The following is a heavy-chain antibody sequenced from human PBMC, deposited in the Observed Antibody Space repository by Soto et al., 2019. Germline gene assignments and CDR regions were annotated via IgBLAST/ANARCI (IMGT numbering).Heavy chain of an antibody. Sequence: QVQLVQPGAEVKKPGASVKFSCKASGYIFTNFYIHWVRQAPGQGLEWIGIINPNGGSTNYAQNFQGRVTMTRDTSTSTVYMELSSRRSEDTAVYYCTRGLASGDYWGQGTLITVSS. V-gene: IGHV1-46*03. CDR3: TRGLASGDY. CDR1: GYIFTNFY. J-gene: IGHJ4*02. CDR2: INPNGGST. D-gene: IGHD6-6*01.